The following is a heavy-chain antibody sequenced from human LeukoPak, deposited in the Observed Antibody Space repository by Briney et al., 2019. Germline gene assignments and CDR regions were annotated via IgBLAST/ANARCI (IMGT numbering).Heavy chain of an antibody. CDR1: GYTLTDNH. D-gene: IGHD1-26*01. J-gene: IGHJ3*01. CDR3: ARELGINAFDV. Sequence: ASVKVSCKASGYTLTDNHLYWVRQAPGQGVEWMGWIDPNSGVTNFAQNFQGRLTMPTDTSISTAYMELSRLTSDDTTVYYCARELGINAFDVWGQGTLVTVSS. CDR2: IDPNSGVT. V-gene: IGHV1-2*02.